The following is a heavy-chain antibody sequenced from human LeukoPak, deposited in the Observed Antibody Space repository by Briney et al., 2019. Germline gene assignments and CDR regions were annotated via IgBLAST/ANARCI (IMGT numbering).Heavy chain of an antibody. CDR3: ARDLDSSSSSSGFDY. J-gene: IGHJ4*02. V-gene: IGHV3-7*01. CDR2: IKQDGSEK. CDR1: GFTFSSYW. Sequence: GGSLRLSCAASGFTFSSYWMSWVRQAPGKGLEWVANIKQDGSEKYYVDSVKGRFTISRDNAKNSLYLQMNSLRAEDTAVYYCARDLDSSSSSSGFDYWGQGTLVTVSS. D-gene: IGHD6-6*01.